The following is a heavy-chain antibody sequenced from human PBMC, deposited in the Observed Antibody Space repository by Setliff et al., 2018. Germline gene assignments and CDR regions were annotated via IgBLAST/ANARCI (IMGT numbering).Heavy chain of an antibody. CDR2: ISAYNGNT. CDR1: GYTFANSI. Sequence: RASVKVSCKASGYTFANSIVSWVRQAPGQGLEWMGWISAYNGNTHIKEKFQGRVSMTTDTSTNTGYMELRNLTPDDTAVYFCERLVRYCTQRACQRTQDADLWGQGTQVTVS. D-gene: IGHD2-8*01. CDR3: ERLVRYCTQRACQRTQDADL. J-gene: IGHJ5*02. V-gene: IGHV1-18*04.